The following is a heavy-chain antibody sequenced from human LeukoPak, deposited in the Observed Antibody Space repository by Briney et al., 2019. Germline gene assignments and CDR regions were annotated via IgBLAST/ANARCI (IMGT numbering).Heavy chain of an antibody. D-gene: IGHD2-15*01. J-gene: IGHJ6*04. Sequence: GGSLRLSCAASGFTFSSYWMHWVRQAPGKGLVWVSRINSDGRGTSYADSVKGRFTISRDNAKNSLYLQMNSLRAEDTAVYYCVRDRACSGGSCYFDYYYYYGMDVWGKGTTVTVSS. V-gene: IGHV3-74*01. CDR3: VRDRACSGGSCYFDYYYYYGMDV. CDR2: INSDGRGT. CDR1: GFTFSSYW.